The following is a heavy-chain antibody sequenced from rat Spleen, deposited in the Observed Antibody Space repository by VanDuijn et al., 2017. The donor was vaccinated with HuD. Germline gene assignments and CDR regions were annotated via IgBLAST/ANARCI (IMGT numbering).Heavy chain of an antibody. J-gene: IGHJ2*01. CDR1: GFSFSKYG. CDR3: ARQWVY. CDR2: ISTGGGNT. D-gene: IGHD1-7*01. Sequence: EVQLVESGGGLVLPGRSLKLSCATSGFSFSKYGMQWIRQTPTKGLEWVASISTGGGNTYYRDSVKGRFTISRDNARNTLYLQMDSLRSEDTATYYCARQWVYWGQGVMVTVSS. V-gene: IGHV5S13*01.